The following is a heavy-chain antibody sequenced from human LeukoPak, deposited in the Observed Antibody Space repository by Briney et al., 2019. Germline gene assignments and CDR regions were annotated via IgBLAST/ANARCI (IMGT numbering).Heavy chain of an antibody. CDR2: IYYSGST. CDR1: GGSISSSSYY. Sequence: SETLSLTCTVSGGSISSSSYYWGWIRQPPGKGLEWIGSIYYSGSTYYNPSLKSRVTISVDTSKNQFSLKLSSVTAADTAVYYCATREDYGEPALIDYWGQGTLVTVSS. J-gene: IGHJ4*02. D-gene: IGHD4-17*01. CDR3: ATREDYGEPALIDY. V-gene: IGHV4-39*01.